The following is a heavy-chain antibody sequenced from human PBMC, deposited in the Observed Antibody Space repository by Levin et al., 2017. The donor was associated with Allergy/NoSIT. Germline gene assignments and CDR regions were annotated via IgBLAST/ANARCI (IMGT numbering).Heavy chain of an antibody. J-gene: IGHJ3*02. CDR2: ISGSGGST. Sequence: AASGFTFSSYAMSWVRQAPGKGLEWVSGISGSGGSTYYADSVKGRFTISRDNSKNTLYRQMNSLRAEDTAVYYCAKLPGIYSRGLNHDAFDIWGQGTMVTVSS. CDR3: AKLPGIYSRGLNHDAFDI. D-gene: IGHD1-14*01. V-gene: IGHV3-23*01. CDR1: GFTFSSYA.